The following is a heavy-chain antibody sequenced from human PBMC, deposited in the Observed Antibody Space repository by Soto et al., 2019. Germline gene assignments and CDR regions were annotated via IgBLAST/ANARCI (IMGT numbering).Heavy chain of an antibody. V-gene: IGHV3-23*01. J-gene: IGHJ4*02. D-gene: IGHD3-10*01. CDR2: FRSSGDDGTT. Sequence: GGSLRLSCVASGFTFSSYSMSWFRQAPGKGLEWVSGFRSSGDDGTTYYADSVKGRFTISRDNSKNTLFLQMNSPRAEDTAIYYCAKKVNSGPGSQYFDYWGQGTLVTVSS. CDR1: GFTFSSYS. CDR3: AKKVNSGPGSQYFDY.